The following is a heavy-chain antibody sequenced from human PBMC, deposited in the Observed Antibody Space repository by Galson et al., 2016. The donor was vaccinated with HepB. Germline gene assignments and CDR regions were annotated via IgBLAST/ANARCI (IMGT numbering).Heavy chain of an antibody. CDR2: ISWNSGSI. Sequence: SLRLSCAASGFTFDDYAMHWVRQAPGKGLEWVSGISWNSGSIGYADSVKGRFTISRDNAKNSLYLQMNSLRAEDTALYYCAKDHCSSTSCYVDLWGQGTLVTVSS. CDR1: GFTFDDYA. V-gene: IGHV3-9*01. D-gene: IGHD2-2*01. CDR3: AKDHCSSTSCYVDL. J-gene: IGHJ4*02.